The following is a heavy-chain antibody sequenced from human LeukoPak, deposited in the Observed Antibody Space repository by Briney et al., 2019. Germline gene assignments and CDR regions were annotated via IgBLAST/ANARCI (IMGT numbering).Heavy chain of an antibody. Sequence: GGSLRLSCAASGFTFSSYAMHWVRQAPGKGLEWVAYTLYDGSNNYYADSVKGRFTISRDNAKNSLYLQMNSLRAEDTAVYYCARGSNSSSFRYYFDNWGQGTLVTVSS. CDR1: GFTFSSYA. J-gene: IGHJ4*02. CDR2: TLYDGSNN. CDR3: ARGSNSSSFRYYFDN. D-gene: IGHD6-6*01. V-gene: IGHV3-33*01.